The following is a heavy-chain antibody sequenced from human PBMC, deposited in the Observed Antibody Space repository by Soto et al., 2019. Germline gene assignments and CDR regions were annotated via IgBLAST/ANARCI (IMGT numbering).Heavy chain of an antibody. CDR3: ARQPTMVRGVTWWFDP. D-gene: IGHD3-10*01. Sequence: SETLSLTCAVYGGSFSGYYWSWIRQPPGKGLEWIGEINHSGSTNYNPSLKSRVTISVDTSKNQFSLKLSSVTAADTAVYYCARQPTMVRGVTWWFDPWGQGTLVTVSS. CDR1: GGSFSGYY. CDR2: INHSGST. J-gene: IGHJ5*02. V-gene: IGHV4-34*01.